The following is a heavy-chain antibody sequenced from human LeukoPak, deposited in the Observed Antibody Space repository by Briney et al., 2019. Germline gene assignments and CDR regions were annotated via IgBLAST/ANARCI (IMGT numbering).Heavy chain of an antibody. J-gene: IGHJ4*02. V-gene: IGHV3-15*07. CDR1: GFTFSNAW. CDR3: TTDDYDSSGSYVDY. D-gene: IGHD3-22*01. Sequence: GGSLRLSCAASGFTFSNAWMNWVRQAPGKGLEWVGRIKSKTDGGTTDYAAPVKGRYTISRDDSKNTLYPQMNSLKTEDTAVYYCTTDDYDSSGSYVDYWGQGTLVTVSS. CDR2: IKSKTDGGTT.